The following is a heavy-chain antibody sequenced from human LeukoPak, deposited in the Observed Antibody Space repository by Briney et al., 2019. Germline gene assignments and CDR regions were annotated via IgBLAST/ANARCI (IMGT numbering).Heavy chain of an antibody. D-gene: IGHD3-22*01. V-gene: IGHV3-74*03. Sequence: GGALRLSCAAPGLTFIRYWMHCGRQDPGKGLVWVSGSRGRSTKYADSVKGRFTISRDNAKNTLYLQMNSLRAADTAVYYCAYEERGYDAFDIWGHGTMVTVSS. CDR3: AYEERGYDAFDI. CDR1: GLTFIRYW. CDR2: SRGRST. J-gene: IGHJ3*02.